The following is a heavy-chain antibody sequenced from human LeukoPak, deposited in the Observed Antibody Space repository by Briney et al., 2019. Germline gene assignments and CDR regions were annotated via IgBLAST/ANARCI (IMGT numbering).Heavy chain of an antibody. CDR1: GGSFSGYY. V-gene: IGHV4-34*01. D-gene: IGHD6-13*01. CDR3: ARGRGSSWYWEYFQH. CDR2: INHSGST. J-gene: IGHJ1*01. Sequence: SETLSLTCAVYGGSFSGYYWSWIRQPPGKGLEWIGEINHSGSTNYNPSLKSRVTISVDTSKNQFSLKLSSVTAADTAVYYCARGRGSSWYWEYFQHWGQGTQVTVSS.